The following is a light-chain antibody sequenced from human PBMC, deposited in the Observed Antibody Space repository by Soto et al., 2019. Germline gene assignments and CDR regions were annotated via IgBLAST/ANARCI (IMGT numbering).Light chain of an antibody. Sequence: QSALTQPRSVSGSPGQSVTISCTGTSSDVGAYNYVSWYQHHPGKAPKVMIYDVSERPSGVPDRFSGSKSDNKASLTISGLRAEDEADYYCCSYAGSYSGVFGGGTKVTVL. J-gene: IGLJ3*02. CDR3: CSYAGSYSGV. CDR2: DVS. V-gene: IGLV2-11*01. CDR1: SSDVGAYNY.